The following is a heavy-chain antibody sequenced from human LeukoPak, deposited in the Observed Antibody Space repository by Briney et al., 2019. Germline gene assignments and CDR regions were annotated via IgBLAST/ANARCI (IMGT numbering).Heavy chain of an antibody. CDR2: INHSGST. CDR1: GGSFSGYY. D-gene: IGHD5-18*01. V-gene: IGHV4-34*01. J-gene: IGHJ4*02. CDR3: ARRIGTGSYGYYFDY. Sequence: PSETLSLTCAVYGGSFSGYYWSWIRQPPGKGLEWIGEINHSGSTNYNPSLKSRVTISVDTSKNQFSLKLSSVTAADTAVYYCARRIGTGSYGYYFDYWGQGTLVTVSS.